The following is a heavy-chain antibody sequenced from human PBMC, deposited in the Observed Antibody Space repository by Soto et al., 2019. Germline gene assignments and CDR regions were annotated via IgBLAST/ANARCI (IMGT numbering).Heavy chain of an antibody. CDR1: GGTFSSYA. Sequence: QVQLVQSGAEVKKPGSSVKVSCKASGGTFSSYAISWVRQAPGQGLEWMGGIIPISDTTNYAQKFQSRVTINAAESTSTAYMELSSLRSEDTAVYYCARSQGSSTSLEIYYYYYYGMGVRGQGTTVTVSS. V-gene: IGHV1-69*01. CDR3: ARSQGSSTSLEIYYYYYYGMGV. J-gene: IGHJ6*02. CDR2: IIPISDTT. D-gene: IGHD2-2*01.